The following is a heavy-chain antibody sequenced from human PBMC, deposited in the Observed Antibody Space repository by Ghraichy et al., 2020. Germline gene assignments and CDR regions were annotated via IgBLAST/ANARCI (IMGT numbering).Heavy chain of an antibody. V-gene: IGHV3-7*03. CDR2: IKQDGIEK. D-gene: IGHD3-10*01. CDR1: GFTFSSSW. CDR3: AKDSAGALDY. J-gene: IGHJ4*01. Sequence: GGSLRLSCAASGFTFSSSWMAWVRQAPGKGPEWVANIKQDGIEKHYADSVRGRFTISRDNAKDSLYLQMNSLRAEDTAVYYCAKDSAGALDYWGHGTLVTGCS.